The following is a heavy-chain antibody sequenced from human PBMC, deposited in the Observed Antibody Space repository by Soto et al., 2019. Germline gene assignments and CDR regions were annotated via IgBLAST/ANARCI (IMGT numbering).Heavy chain of an antibody. CDR3: AKGGQSYDY. J-gene: IGHJ4*02. D-gene: IGHD3-10*01. CDR1: GFTFSTYA. CDR2: ISTSVGST. V-gene: IGHV3-23*01. Sequence: GGSLRLSCAASGFTFSTYAMSWVRQAPGKGLEWVSAISTSVGSTYYPDSVKGRFTISRDNSKNTLYLQMDSPRAEDTAVYYCAKGGQSYDYWGQGTLVTVSS.